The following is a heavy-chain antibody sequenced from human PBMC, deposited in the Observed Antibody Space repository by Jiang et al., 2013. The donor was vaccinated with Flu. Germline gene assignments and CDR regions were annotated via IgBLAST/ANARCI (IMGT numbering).Heavy chain of an antibody. V-gene: IGHV5-51*01. CDR2: IYPGDSET. J-gene: IGHJ6*04. CDR1: GYSFSSYW. CDR3: ARWGQLDYYDYHYKGMDV. D-gene: IGHD1-1*01. Sequence: GAEVKKPGESLKISCKGSGYSFSSYWVAWVRQMPGKGLEWMGVIYPGDSETRYSPSFQGQVTISADKSISTAYLQWNSLKASDTAMYYCARWGQLDYYDYHYKGMDVWGKGTTVTVSS.